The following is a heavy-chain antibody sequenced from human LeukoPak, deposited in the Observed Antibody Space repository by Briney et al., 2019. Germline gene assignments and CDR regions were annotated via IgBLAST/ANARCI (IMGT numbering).Heavy chain of an antibody. V-gene: IGHV4-59*01. D-gene: IGHD6-19*01. J-gene: IGHJ4*02. CDR1: GGSISSYY. Sequence: SETLSLTCTVSGGSISSYYWSWIRQPPGKGLEWIGYIYYSGSTNYNPSLKSRVTISVDTSKNQFSLKLSSVTAADTAVYYCARDEYSSGWYRYWGQGTLVTVSS. CDR2: IYYSGST. CDR3: ARDEYSSGWYRY.